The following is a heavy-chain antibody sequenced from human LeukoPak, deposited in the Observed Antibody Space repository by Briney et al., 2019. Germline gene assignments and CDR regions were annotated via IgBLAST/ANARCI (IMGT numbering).Heavy chain of an antibody. CDR1: GFTFGSYG. V-gene: IGHV3-30*02. J-gene: IGHJ4*02. D-gene: IGHD1-26*01. CDR3: ACRRYSGSYLDY. Sequence: GGSLRLSCVASGFTFGSYGMHWVRQAPGKGLEWVAFIRYDGSNKYYADSVKGRFTISRDNSKNTLYLQMNSLRAEDTAVYYCACRRYSGSYLDYWGQGTLVTVSS. CDR2: IRYDGSNK.